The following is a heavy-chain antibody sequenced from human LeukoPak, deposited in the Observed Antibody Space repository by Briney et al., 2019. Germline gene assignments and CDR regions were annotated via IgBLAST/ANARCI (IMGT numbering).Heavy chain of an antibody. D-gene: IGHD2/OR15-2a*01. CDR2: TSGSGITT. CDR1: GFTFSSYA. J-gene: IGHJ4*02. CDR3: ARISTSSPSDH. Sequence: GGSLRLSCAPSGFTFSSYAMSWVRQAPGKGLEWVSSTSGSGITTYYGDSVKGRFTTSRDNSKNTLYLQMNSLRAEDTAVYYCARISTSSPSDHWGQGTLVTVS. V-gene: IGHV3-23*01.